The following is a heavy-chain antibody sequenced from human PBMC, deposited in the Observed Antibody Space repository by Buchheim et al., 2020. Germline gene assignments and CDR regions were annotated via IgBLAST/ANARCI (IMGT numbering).Heavy chain of an antibody. J-gene: IGHJ4*02. D-gene: IGHD1-26*01. V-gene: IGHV3-74*01. CDR2: TNRDGSST. Sequence: EVQVVESGGGLVQPGGSLRLSCAASGFTFSSYWMHWVRQAPGKGLVWVSRTNRDGSSTRYAGSVKGRFTIPRNNAKNTLYLQMNSLRADDTAVYYCARGRGAEGRGFDYWGQGTL. CDR1: GFTFSSYW. CDR3: ARGRGAEGRGFDY.